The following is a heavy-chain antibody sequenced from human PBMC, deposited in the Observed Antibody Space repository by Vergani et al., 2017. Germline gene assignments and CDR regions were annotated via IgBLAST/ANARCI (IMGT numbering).Heavy chain of an antibody. V-gene: IGHV5-51*01. Sequence: EKQLVQSGSETKKPGESLKISCHAFGYIFSNFWIGWVRQRPGRGLEWMGNIYSGDSEVKSNPTFRGQVIFSVDTSVNTAYLQWRSLQASDTATYFCASGGHGSENGGALQLWGQGTNITVSS. CDR3: ASGGHGSENGGALQL. CDR1: GYIFSNFW. J-gene: IGHJ3*01. D-gene: IGHD3-10*01. CDR2: IYSGDSEV.